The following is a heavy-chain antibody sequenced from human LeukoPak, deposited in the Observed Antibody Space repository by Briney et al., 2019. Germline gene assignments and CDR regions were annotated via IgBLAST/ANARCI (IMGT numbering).Heavy chain of an antibody. D-gene: IGHD5-18*01. CDR3: AKDQDWPTAMITN. CDR2: ISRSGGST. Sequence: GGSLRLSCAASGFTFSSYTMSWVRQAPGKGLEWVSTISRSGGSTYYADSVKGRFTISRDNSKNMLYLQMNSLRAEDTAVYYCAKDQDWPTAMITNWGQGTLVTVSS. V-gene: IGHV3-23*01. J-gene: IGHJ1*01. CDR1: GFTFSSYT.